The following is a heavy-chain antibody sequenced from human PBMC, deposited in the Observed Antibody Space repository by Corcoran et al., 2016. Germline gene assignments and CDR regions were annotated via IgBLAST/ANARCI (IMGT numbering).Heavy chain of an antibody. J-gene: IGHJ5*02. D-gene: IGHD2-15*01. CDR3: ARVCPGGCSGGSCYWVDL. V-gene: IGHV1-46*01. CDR1: GYTFTSYY. Sequence: QVQLVQSGAEVKKPGASVKVSCKASGYTFTSYYMHWVRQAPGQGLEWMGIINPSGGSTSYAQKFQGRVTMTRDTSTSTVYMELSSLRSEDTAVDYCARVCPGGCSGGSCYWVDLCGQGTLVTVSS. CDR2: INPSGGST.